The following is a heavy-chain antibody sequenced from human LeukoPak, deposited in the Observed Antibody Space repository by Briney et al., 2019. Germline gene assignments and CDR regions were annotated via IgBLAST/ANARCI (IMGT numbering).Heavy chain of an antibody. Sequence: GGSLRLSCAASGFTFSSYSMNWVRQAPGKGLEWVSSISSSSSYTYYADSVKGRFTISRDNAKNSLYPQMNSLRAEDTAVYYCARVTIAAAGTSLDYWGQGTLVTVSS. CDR1: GFTFSSYS. V-gene: IGHV3-21*01. D-gene: IGHD6-13*01. CDR2: ISSSSSYT. CDR3: ARVTIAAAGTSLDY. J-gene: IGHJ4*02.